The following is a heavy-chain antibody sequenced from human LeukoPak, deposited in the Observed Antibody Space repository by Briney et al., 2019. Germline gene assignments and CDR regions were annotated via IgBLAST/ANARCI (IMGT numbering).Heavy chain of an antibody. Sequence: SETLSLTCAVSGGSISSGGYSWSWIRQPPGKGLEWIGYIYHSGSTYHNPSLKSRVTISVDRSKNQFSLKLSSVTAADTAVYYCARDDGYDSSGFDYWGQGTLVTVSS. CDR1: GGSISSGGYS. V-gene: IGHV4-30-2*01. CDR3: ARDDGYDSSGFDY. D-gene: IGHD3-22*01. J-gene: IGHJ4*02. CDR2: IYHSGST.